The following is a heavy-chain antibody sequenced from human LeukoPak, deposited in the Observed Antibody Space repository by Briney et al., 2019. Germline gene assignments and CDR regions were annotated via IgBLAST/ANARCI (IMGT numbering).Heavy chain of an antibody. Sequence: PGGSLRLSCAASGVTLRNYAMTWIRQAQGKGLQWVSVISGDGESTYYADSVRGRFTISRDNSKNTMYLQMNNLRAEDTAIYYCAKDRDCSSTGCYVFANWGQGTLVTVSS. CDR2: ISGDGEST. CDR3: AKDRDCSSTGCYVFAN. J-gene: IGHJ4*02. D-gene: IGHD2-2*01. CDR1: GVTLRNYA. V-gene: IGHV3-23*01.